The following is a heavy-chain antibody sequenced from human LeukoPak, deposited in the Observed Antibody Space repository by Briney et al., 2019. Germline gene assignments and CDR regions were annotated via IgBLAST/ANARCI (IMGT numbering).Heavy chain of an antibody. V-gene: IGHV3-74*01. CDR3: AGARCSRTSCNTESDY. Sequence: GGSLRLSCAASGFTFSPYWMHWVRQAPGKGLVWVARITSDGSSTAYADSVKGRFTISRDNTKNTLYLQMNNLRAEDTAVYYCAGARCSRTSCNTESDYWGQGILVTVSS. CDR1: GFTFSPYW. D-gene: IGHD2-2*01. J-gene: IGHJ4*02. CDR2: ITSDGSST.